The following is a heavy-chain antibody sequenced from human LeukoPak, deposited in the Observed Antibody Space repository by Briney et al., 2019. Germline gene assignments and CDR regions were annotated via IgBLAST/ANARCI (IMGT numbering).Heavy chain of an antibody. CDR3: ARDRGYYYDSSGLDY. CDR1: GYTFTSYG. J-gene: IGHJ4*02. Sequence: ASAKVSCKASGYTFTSYGISWVRQAPGQGLEWMGWISAYNGNTNYAQKLQGRVTMTTDTSTSTAYMELRSLRSDDTAVYYCARDRGYYYDSSGLDYWGQGTLVTVSS. V-gene: IGHV1-18*01. CDR2: ISAYNGNT. D-gene: IGHD3-22*01.